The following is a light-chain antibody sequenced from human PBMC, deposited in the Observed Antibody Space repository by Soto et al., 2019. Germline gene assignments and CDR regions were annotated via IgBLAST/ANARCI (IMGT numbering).Light chain of an antibody. J-gene: IGLJ3*02. CDR1: SSDIGNY. Sequence: QSVLTQPASVSGSPGQSITISCTGTSSDIGNYVSWYQQHPGKAPRLIIYDVTYRPSGVSNRFSGSKSGNTASLTISGLQAEDETDYYCSSYLSGSSLEVFGGGTKLTVL. V-gene: IGLV2-14*01. CDR3: SSYLSGSSLEV. CDR2: DVT.